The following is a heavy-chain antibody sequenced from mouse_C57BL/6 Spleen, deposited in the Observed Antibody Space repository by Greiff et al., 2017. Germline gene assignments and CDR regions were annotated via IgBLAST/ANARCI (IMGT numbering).Heavy chain of an antibody. CDR1: GFSLTSYG. D-gene: IGHD1-1*01. Sequence: QVQLKESGPGLVQPSQSLSITCTVSGFSLTSYGVHWVRQSPGKGLEWLGVIWSGGSTDYNAAFISRLSISKDNSKSKVFFKMNSLQADDTAIYYCARNYYGSSYDYFDYWGQGTTLTVSS. CDR3: ARNYYGSSYDYFDY. V-gene: IGHV2-2*01. CDR2: IWSGGST. J-gene: IGHJ2*01.